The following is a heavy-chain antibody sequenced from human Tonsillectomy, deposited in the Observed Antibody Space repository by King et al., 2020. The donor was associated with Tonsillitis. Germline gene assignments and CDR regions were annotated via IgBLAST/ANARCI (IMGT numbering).Heavy chain of an antibody. Sequence: QLVQSGAEVKKPGASVKVSCKASGYTFTGFYMHWVRQAPRQGLEWMGWISPNSGGTQYAQNFQGRVIMTRDTSISTAYMEMSRLRSDDTAVYYCAIGLSSAYDISGIFYAFDIWGQGTMVTVSS. J-gene: IGHJ3*02. CDR2: ISPNSGGT. D-gene: IGHD5-12*01. V-gene: IGHV1-2*02. CDR1: GYTFTGFY. CDR3: AIGLSSAYDISGIFYAFDI.